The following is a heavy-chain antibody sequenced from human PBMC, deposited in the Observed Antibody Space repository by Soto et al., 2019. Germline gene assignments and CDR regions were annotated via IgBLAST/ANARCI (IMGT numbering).Heavy chain of an antibody. Sequence: GGSLRFSCAASGFTFSDYYMSWIRQAPGKGLEWVSYISSSSSYTNYADSVKGRFTISRDNAKNSLYLQMNSLRAEDTAVYYCARDSLSTARGLDYWGQGTLVTVSS. J-gene: IGHJ4*02. CDR2: ISSSSSYT. CDR1: GFTFSDYY. V-gene: IGHV3-11*06. CDR3: ARDSLSTARGLDY. D-gene: IGHD4-17*01.